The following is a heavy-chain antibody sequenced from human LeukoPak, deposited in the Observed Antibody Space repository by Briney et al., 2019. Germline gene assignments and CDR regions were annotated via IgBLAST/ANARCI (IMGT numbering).Heavy chain of an antibody. V-gene: IGHV4-59*01. Sequence: PSETLSLTCTVSGGSISSYYWSWIRQPPGKGLEWIGYIYYSGSTNYNPSLKSRVTLSVDTSKNQFSLKLSSVTAADTAVYYCARRGYYYDSSGYYYFDYWGQGTLVTVSS. CDR1: GGSISSYY. CDR2: IYYSGST. J-gene: IGHJ4*02. D-gene: IGHD3-22*01. CDR3: ARRGYYYDSSGYYYFDY.